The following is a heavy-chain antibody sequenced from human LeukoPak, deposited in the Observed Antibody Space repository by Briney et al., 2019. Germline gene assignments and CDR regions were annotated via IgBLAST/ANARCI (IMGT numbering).Heavy chain of an antibody. J-gene: IGHJ4*02. V-gene: IGHV1-2*02. CDR1: GYTFTGYY. CDR3: ATNNYDILTGLS. D-gene: IGHD3-9*01. Sequence: GASVKVSCKASGYTFTGYYLHWVRQAPGQGLEWMGWINPNSGATNYAQKFQGRVIMSRDTSINTAYMELSRLRSDDTAVYYCATNNYDILTGLSWGQGTLVTVSS. CDR2: INPNSGAT.